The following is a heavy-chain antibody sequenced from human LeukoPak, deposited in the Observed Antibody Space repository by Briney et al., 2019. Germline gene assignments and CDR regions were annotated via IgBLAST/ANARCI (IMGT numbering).Heavy chain of an antibody. V-gene: IGHV4-38-2*02. CDR3: ARGRTRYYYDSSGYYYFDY. CDR2: IYYSGST. J-gene: IGHJ4*02. CDR1: GYSISSGYY. Sequence: SETLSLTCTVSGYSISSGYYWGWIRQPPGKGLEWIGYIYYSGSTNYNPSLKSRVTISVDTSKNQFSLKLSSVTAADTAVYYCARGRTRYYYDSSGYYYFDYWGQGTLVTVSS. D-gene: IGHD3-22*01.